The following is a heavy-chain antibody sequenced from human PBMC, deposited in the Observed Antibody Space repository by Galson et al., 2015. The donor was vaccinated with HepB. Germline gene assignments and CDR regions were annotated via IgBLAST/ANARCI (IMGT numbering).Heavy chain of an antibody. CDR2: ISYDGSNK. CDR1: GFTFSSYG. J-gene: IGHJ6*03. CDR3: AKDYWDCSSTSCYDYYYYYMDV. D-gene: IGHD2-2*01. Sequence: SLRLSCAASGFTFSSYGMHRVRQAPGKGLEWVAVISYDGSNKYYADSVKGRFTISRDNSKNTLYLQMNSLRAEDTAVYYCAKDYWDCSSTSCYDYYYYYMDVWGKGTTVTVSS. V-gene: IGHV3-30*18.